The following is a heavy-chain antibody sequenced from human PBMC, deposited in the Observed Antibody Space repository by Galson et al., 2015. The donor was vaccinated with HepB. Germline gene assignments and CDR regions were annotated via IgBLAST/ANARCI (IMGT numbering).Heavy chain of an antibody. Sequence: SLRLSCAASGFTFSSYWMSWVRQAPGKGLEWAASIKQNGNERYYVDSVKGRFTISRDNAKNSLYLQMSSLRAEDTAVYYCARRTGSYFDVTLGQFDYWGQGILVTVSS. D-gene: IGHD1-26*01. CDR3: ARRTGSYFDVTLGQFDY. CDR1: GFTFSSYW. CDR2: IKQNGNER. V-gene: IGHV3-7*01. J-gene: IGHJ4*02.